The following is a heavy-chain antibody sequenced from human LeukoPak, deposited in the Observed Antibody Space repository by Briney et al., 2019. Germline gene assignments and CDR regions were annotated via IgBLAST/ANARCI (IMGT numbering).Heavy chain of an antibody. D-gene: IGHD3-9*01. CDR1: GGSISSSNW. V-gene: IGHV4-4*02. CDR3: ARVSYDILTGYLNWFDP. Sequence: PSETLSLTCAVSGGSISSSNWWSWVRQPPGKGLEWIGEIYHSGSTNYNPSLKSRVTISVDKSKNQFSLKLSSVTAADTAVYYCARVSYDILTGYLNWFDPWGQGTLVTVSS. CDR2: IYHSGST. J-gene: IGHJ5*02.